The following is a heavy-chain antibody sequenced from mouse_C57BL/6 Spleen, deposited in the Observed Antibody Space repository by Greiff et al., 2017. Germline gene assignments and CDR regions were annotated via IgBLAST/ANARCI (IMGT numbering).Heavy chain of an antibody. CDR1: GYSITSGYY. CDR2: ISYDGSN. D-gene: IGHD2-3*01. V-gene: IGHV3-6*01. J-gene: IGHJ2*01. Sequence: VQLKESGPGLVKPSQSLSLTCSVTGYSITSGYYWNWIRQFPGNKLEWMGYISYDGSNNYNPSLKNRISITRDTSKNQFFLKLNSVTTEDTATYYCARGDDGYPFDYWGQGTTLTVSS. CDR3: ARGDDGYPFDY.